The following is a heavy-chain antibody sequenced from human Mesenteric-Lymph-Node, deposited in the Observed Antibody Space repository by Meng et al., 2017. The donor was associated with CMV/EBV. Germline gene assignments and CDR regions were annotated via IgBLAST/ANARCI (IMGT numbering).Heavy chain of an antibody. J-gene: IGHJ4*02. CDR2: IWYDGSNK. CDR1: GFTFSSYG. V-gene: IGHV3-33*06. CDR3: AKAGYSGSYYFDY. Sequence: GGSLRRSCAASGFTFSSYGMHWVRQAPGKGLEWVAVIWYDGSNKYYADSVKGRFTISRDNSKNTLYLQMNSLRAEDTAVYYCAKAGYSGSYYFDYWGQGTLVTVSS. D-gene: IGHD1-26*01.